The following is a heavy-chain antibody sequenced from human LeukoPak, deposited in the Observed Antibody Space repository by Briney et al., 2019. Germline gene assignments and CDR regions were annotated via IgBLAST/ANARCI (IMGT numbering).Heavy chain of an antibody. CDR1: EFTFSSYA. Sequence: GGSLRLSCAASEFTFSSYAMSWVRQAPGKGLEWVSAISASGGTTYYADSVKGRLTISRDNSKNTLFLQMNSLRVEDTAVYYCVKGGEHYDFWSGWPPYNYFDYWGQGTLVTVSS. D-gene: IGHD3-3*01. V-gene: IGHV3-23*01. CDR3: VKGGEHYDFWSGWPPYNYFDY. CDR2: ISASGGTT. J-gene: IGHJ4*02.